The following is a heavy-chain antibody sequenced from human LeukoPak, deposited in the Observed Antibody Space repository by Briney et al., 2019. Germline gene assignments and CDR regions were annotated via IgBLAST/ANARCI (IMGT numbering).Heavy chain of an antibody. V-gene: IGHV4-59*08. CDR2: IYYSGST. CDR3: ARQKFLEWYFDY. J-gene: IGHJ4*02. Sequence: SETLALTCTVSGGSISRYYGIWIRQPPGKGLVWIGYIYYSGSTNYNPSLKSRVTISVDTSKNQFSLKLSSVTAADTALYYCARQKFLEWYFDYWGQGTLVTVSS. CDR1: GGSISRYY. D-gene: IGHD3-3*01.